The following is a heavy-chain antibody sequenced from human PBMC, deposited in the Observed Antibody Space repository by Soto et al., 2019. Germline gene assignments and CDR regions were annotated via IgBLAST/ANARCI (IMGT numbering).Heavy chain of an antibody. V-gene: IGHV3-23*01. CDR3: AKPSDGYGYGYAFDI. CDR2: ISGSGGYT. CDR1: QFTFSNYG. D-gene: IGHD5-18*01. Sequence: EVRLLESGGGLVQRGGSLRLSCAASQFTFSNYGMNWVRQAPGKGLEWVSGISGSGGYTSYADSVKGRFTISRDDSKNTLYLQMNSLRVEDTAVYYCAKPSDGYGYGYAFDIWGQGTMVTVSS. J-gene: IGHJ3*02.